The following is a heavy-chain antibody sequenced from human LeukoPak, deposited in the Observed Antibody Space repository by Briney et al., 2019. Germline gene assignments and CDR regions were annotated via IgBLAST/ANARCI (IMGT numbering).Heavy chain of an antibody. CDR1: GGSISSYY. Sequence: PSETLSLTCTVSGGSISSYYWSWIRQPPGKGLEWVSAISGSGGSTYYADSVKGRFTISRDNSKNTLYLQMNSLRAEDTAVYYCAKDHAVAGHDYWGQGTLVTVSS. J-gene: IGHJ4*02. CDR2: ISGSGGST. CDR3: AKDHAVAGHDY. D-gene: IGHD6-19*01. V-gene: IGHV3-23*01.